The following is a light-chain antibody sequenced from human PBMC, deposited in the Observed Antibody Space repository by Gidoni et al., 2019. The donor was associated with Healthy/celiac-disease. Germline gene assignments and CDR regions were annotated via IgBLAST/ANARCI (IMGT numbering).Light chain of an antibody. CDR2: QDN. CDR3: QAWDSSDAV. V-gene: IGLV3-1*01. CDR1: KLGDKY. J-gene: IGLJ7*01. Sequence: SYELTQPPPVSVSPGQTASITCSGDKLGDKYACWYQQKPGPSPVLVIYQDNKRPSGIPARFSGSNSGNTAPLTISGTQAMDEADYYCQAWDSSDAVFGGGTQLTVL.